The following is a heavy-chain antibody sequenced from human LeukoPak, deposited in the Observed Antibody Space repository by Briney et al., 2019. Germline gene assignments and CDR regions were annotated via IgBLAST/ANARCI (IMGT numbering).Heavy chain of an antibody. V-gene: IGHV4-59*01. CDR2: IYYSGST. CDR3: ARGDSGSYYDSSGSLSYYFDH. Sequence: SETLSLTCTVSGGSISSYYWSWIRQPPGKGLGWVGYIYYSGSTNYNPSLKSGVTISVEKPKNKFSLKLSSVTAADTAVYYCARGDSGSYYDSSGSLSYYFDHWGQGTLVTVSS. D-gene: IGHD3-22*01. CDR1: GGSISSYY. J-gene: IGHJ4*02.